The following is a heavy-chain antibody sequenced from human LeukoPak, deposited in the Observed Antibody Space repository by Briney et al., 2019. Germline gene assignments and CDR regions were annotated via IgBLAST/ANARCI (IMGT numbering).Heavy chain of an antibody. D-gene: IGHD2-21*02. Sequence: ASVKVSCKASGYTLTSYGISWVRQAPGQGLEWMGWISAYNGNTNYAQKLQGRVTMTTDTSTSTAYMELRSLRSDDTAVYYCARDPCGGDCYSSYSRPYYYYYYGMDVWGQGTTVTVSS. V-gene: IGHV1-18*01. CDR1: GYTLTSYG. J-gene: IGHJ6*02. CDR2: ISAYNGNT. CDR3: ARDPCGGDCYSSYSRPYYYYYYGMDV.